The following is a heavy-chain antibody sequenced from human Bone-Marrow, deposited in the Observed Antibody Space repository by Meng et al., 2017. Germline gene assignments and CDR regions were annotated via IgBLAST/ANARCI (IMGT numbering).Heavy chain of an antibody. CDR2: ISGSGGST. Sequence: GESLKISCAASGFTFSSYAMSWVRQAPGKWLEWVSAISGSGGSTYYADSVKGRFTISRDNSKNTLYLQMNSLRAEDTAVYYCATMANYDSSGYYYSHYGMDVWGQGTTVTVSS. CDR3: ATMANYDSSGYYYSHYGMDV. J-gene: IGHJ6*02. D-gene: IGHD3-22*01. CDR1: GFTFSSYA. V-gene: IGHV3-23*01.